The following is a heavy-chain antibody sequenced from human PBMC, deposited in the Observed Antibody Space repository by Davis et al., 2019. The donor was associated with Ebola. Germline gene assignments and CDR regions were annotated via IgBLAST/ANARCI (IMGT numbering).Heavy chain of an antibody. CDR1: GGSISSYY. CDR2: IYYSGST. V-gene: IGHV4-59*12. Sequence: SETLSLTCTVSGGSISSYYWSWIRQPPGKGLEWIGHIYYSGSTNYNPSLKSRVTISVDTSKNQFSLKLSSVTAADTAVYYCARTYYYDSSGYYHLDAFDIWGQGTMVTVSS. D-gene: IGHD3-22*01. J-gene: IGHJ3*02. CDR3: ARTYYYDSSGYYHLDAFDI.